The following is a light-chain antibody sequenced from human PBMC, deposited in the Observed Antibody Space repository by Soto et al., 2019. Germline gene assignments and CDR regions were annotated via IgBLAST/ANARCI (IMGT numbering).Light chain of an antibody. CDR1: QSLLHSNGYNY. Sequence: DIVMTQSPLSLPVTPGEPASISCRSSQSLLHSNGYNYLDWYLQKPGQSPQLLIYLGSNRASGVPDRFSGSGSGTDFTLTINRLEPEDFAVYYCQHYENTPPSVTFGHGTKVDIK. CDR2: LGS. V-gene: IGKV2-28*01. J-gene: IGKJ3*01. CDR3: QHYENTPPSVT.